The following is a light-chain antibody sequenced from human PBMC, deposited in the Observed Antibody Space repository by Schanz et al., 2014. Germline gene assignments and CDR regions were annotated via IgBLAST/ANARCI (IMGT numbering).Light chain of an antibody. CDR3: LLSYSGAWV. CDR2: STS. Sequence: QAVVTQEASLTVSPGGTVTLTCACSSGPVTSGHYASWFQQKPGQAPRALIYSTSNKRTWTPARFSGSLLGGKAALTLSGAQPEDEADYYCLLSYSGAWVFGGGTKLTVL. V-gene: IGLV7-43*01. CDR1: SGPVTSGHY. J-gene: IGLJ3*02.